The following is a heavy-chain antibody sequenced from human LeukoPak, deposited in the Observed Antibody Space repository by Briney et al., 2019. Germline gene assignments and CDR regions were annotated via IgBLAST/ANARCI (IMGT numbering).Heavy chain of an antibody. CDR1: GGSISSYY. J-gene: IGHJ6*02. Sequence: SETLSLTCRVSGGSISSYYWSWIRQPPGKGLEYIGFINYSGSTNYNPSLTSRVTISVDTSKHQFSLNLTSVTAADTAVYYCARLKCISTTCPSRYVMDVWGQGTTVTVSS. V-gene: IGHV4-59*01. CDR2: INYSGST. D-gene: IGHD2-2*01. CDR3: ARLKCISTTCPSRYVMDV.